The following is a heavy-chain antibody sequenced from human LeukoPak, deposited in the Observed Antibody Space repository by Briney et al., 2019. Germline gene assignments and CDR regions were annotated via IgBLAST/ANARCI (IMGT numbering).Heavy chain of an antibody. J-gene: IGHJ6*03. Sequence: ASVKVSCKASGYTFTSYGISWVRQAPGQGLEWMGWISAYNGNTNYAQKLQGRVTMTTDTSTSTAYMELRSLRSDDTAVYYCARDALVRGVIYYYYYMDVWGKGTTVTISS. CDR1: GYTFTSYG. CDR2: ISAYNGNT. V-gene: IGHV1-18*01. CDR3: ARDALVRGVIYYYYYMDV. D-gene: IGHD3-10*01.